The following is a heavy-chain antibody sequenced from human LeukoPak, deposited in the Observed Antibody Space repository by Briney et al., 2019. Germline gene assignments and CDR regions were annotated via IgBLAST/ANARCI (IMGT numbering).Heavy chain of an antibody. CDR2: IYYTGGST. Sequence: PSETLSLTCTVSGDSNNTYSWSWVRQPPGKELEWIGCIYYTGGSTNYNPSLKSRVTISVDTSKNQFSLKLSSVTAADTAVYYCARRVRYFDWLRAYYFDYWGQGTLVTVSS. V-gene: IGHV4-59*12. D-gene: IGHD3-9*01. CDR3: ARRVRYFDWLRAYYFDY. CDR1: GDSNNTYS. J-gene: IGHJ4*02.